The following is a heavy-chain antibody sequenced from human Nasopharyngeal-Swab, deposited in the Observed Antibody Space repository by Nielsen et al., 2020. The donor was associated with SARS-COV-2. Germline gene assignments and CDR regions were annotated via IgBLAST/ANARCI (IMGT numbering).Heavy chain of an antibody. V-gene: IGHV3-74*01. D-gene: IGHD3-3*01. CDR3: ARDGLDYDFWSAYFMDV. CDR2: INSDGSTI. Sequence: WIRQPPGKGLVWVSRINSDGSTISYADSMKGRLTISRDNAKNSLYLQMNSLRAEDTAVYYCARDGLDYDFWSAYFMDVWGQGTTVTVSS. J-gene: IGHJ6*02.